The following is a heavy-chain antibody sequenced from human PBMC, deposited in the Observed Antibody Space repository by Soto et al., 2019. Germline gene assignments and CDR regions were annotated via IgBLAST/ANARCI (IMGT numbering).Heavy chain of an antibody. Sequence: PGGSLRLSCAASAFTVSSNYMSWVRQAPGKGLEWVSFIYSGGSTYYAASLKCRFTISRYKSKNTLYLQMKSLRAEDTAVYYCARDAYPFVTGAPQGIDVWGQGTTVTVCS. J-gene: IGHJ6*02. CDR2: IYSGGST. CDR1: AFTVSSNY. CDR3: ARDAYPFVTGAPQGIDV. D-gene: IGHD1-20*01. V-gene: IGHV3-53*01.